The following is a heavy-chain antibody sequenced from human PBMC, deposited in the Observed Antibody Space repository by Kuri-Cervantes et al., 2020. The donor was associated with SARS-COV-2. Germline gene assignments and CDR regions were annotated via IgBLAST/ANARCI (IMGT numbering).Heavy chain of an antibody. J-gene: IGHJ4*02. V-gene: IGHV3-30*18. CDR3: AKETGAAGSSWMSYFDN. Sequence: GGSLRLSCAASGFTLGSHGMHWVRQAPGKGLEWLAVISTDGTITHYADSVKGRFTISRDNSKSTLYLEMNSLRDEDTGVYYCAKETGAAGSSWMSYFDNWGLGTQVTVSS. CDR2: ISTDGTIT. D-gene: IGHD6-13*01. CDR1: GFTLGSHG.